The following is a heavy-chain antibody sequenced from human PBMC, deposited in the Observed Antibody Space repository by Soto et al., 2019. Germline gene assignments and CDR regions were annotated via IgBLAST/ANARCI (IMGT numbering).Heavy chain of an antibody. CDR3: ARGGVLPRVVASGMDV. CDR2: IYHSGST. V-gene: IGHV4-4*02. J-gene: IGHJ6*02. CDR1: GGSTSSSNW. Sequence: QVQLQESGPGLVKPSGTLSLTCAVSGGSTSSSNWWSWVRQPPGKGLEWIGEIYHSGSTNYNPSLKCRFTISVDKSKNQFPLKLSSVTAADTAVYYCARGGVLPRVVASGMDVWGQGTTVTVSS. D-gene: IGHD5-12*01.